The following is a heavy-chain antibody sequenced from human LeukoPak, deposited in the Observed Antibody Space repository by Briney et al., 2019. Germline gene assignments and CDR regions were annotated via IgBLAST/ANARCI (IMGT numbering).Heavy chain of an antibody. D-gene: IGHD6-25*01. J-gene: IGHJ4*02. CDR3: ARHVSLSSGLDY. CDR2: ICYSGTT. Sequence: SETLSLTCTVSGGSISSNNYYWGWIRQPPGKGLEWIGSICYSGTTYYNPSLKSRVTISVDTSRNQFSLQLSSVTAADTAVYYCARHVSLSSGLDYWGQGTLVTVSS. V-gene: IGHV4-39*01. CDR1: GGSISSNNYY.